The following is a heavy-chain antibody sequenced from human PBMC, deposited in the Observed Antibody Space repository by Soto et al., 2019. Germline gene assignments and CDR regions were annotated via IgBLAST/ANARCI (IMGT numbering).Heavy chain of an antibody. Sequence: GGSLRLSCAASGFTFNNYAMFWVRQAPGKGLEYVSAISFNGGSTYYANSVKGRFTISRDDSKNTLYLQMGSLRVEDMAVYYCARGATVTRSGFDIWGQGTMVTVSS. CDR2: ISFNGGST. CDR3: ARGATVTRSGFDI. D-gene: IGHD4-4*01. J-gene: IGHJ3*02. CDR1: GFTFNNYA. V-gene: IGHV3-64*01.